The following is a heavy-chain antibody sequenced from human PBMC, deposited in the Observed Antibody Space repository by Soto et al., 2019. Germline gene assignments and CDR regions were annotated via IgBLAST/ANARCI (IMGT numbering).Heavy chain of an antibody. CDR3: ARSRKPSYYSSPYFDF. D-gene: IGHD3-22*01. CDR2: INSGRSTI. V-gene: IGHV3-48*02. J-gene: IGHJ4*02. Sequence: GGSLRLSCAASGFTFSSYSMNWVRQAPGKGLEWISSINSGRSTIYYADSVKGRFTISRDNTKNSLYLHMNSLRDEDTAVYYCARSRKPSYYSSPYFDFWGQGALVTVSS. CDR1: GFTFSSYS.